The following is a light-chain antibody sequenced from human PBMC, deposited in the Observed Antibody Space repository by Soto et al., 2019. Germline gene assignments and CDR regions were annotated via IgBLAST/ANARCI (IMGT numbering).Light chain of an antibody. J-gene: IGLJ1*01. CDR3: CSYAGSTTYV. CDR2: DVS. V-gene: IGLV2-11*01. CDR1: RSDVGSYNY. Sequence: QSALTQPRSVSGSPGQSVTISCTGTRSDVGSYNYVSWYQQHPGKAPKLIIYDVSKRPSGVPDRFSGSKSGNTASLTISGLQADDEADYYCCSYAGSTTYVFGTGTKLTVL.